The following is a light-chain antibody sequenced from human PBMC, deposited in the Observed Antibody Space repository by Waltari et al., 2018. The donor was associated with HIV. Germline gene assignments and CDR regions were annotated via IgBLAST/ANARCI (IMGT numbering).Light chain of an antibody. CDR3: VGWDSSLSAYV. CDR2: KNY. Sequence: QSVLTPPPSASGTPGQTVTLSCSGGSSNIGTDNVYCYQQLPGMTPKLLIYKNYVRPSGVPDRFAGSKSGTSASLAISGLRSEDEADYYCVGWDSSLSAYVFGAGTKVTVL. V-gene: IGLV1-47*01. CDR1: SSNIGTDN. J-gene: IGLJ1*01.